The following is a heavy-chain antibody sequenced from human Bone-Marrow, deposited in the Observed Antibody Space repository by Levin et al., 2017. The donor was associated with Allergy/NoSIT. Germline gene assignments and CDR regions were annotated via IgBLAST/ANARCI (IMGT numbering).Heavy chain of an antibody. Sequence: GGSLRLSCAASGFTFSSYSMNWVRQAPGKGLEWVSSISRDGSHIYHADSVKGRFTISRDNAKNSLYLQMDSLRAEDTAVYFCARGYFVVVRPTPGVFDYWGQGTLVTVSS. CDR3: ARGYFVVVRPTPGVFDY. J-gene: IGHJ4*02. D-gene: IGHD2-15*01. CDR2: ISRDGSHI. CDR1: GFTFSSYS. V-gene: IGHV3-21*01.